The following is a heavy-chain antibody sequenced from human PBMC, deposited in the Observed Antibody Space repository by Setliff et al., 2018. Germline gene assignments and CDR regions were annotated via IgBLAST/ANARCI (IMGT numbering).Heavy chain of an antibody. J-gene: IGHJ4*02. CDR2: IHYSGST. V-gene: IGHV4-39*01. CDR3: ARQEDDSSGYYSTD. CDR1: DASIGGSGYY. D-gene: IGHD3-22*01. Sequence: KPSETLSLTCTVSDASIGGSGYYWGWIRQPPGKGPEWIGNIHYSGSTHYNPSLKSRVTLSVDTSKNQFSLKLSSVTVADTAVYYCARQEDDSSGYYSTDWGQGTLVTVSS.